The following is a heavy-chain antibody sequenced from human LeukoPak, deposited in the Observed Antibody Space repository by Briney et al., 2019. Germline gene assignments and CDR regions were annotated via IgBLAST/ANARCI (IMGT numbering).Heavy chain of an antibody. CDR3: AKDLNWGGR. CDR2: ISGSGVT. J-gene: IGHJ4*02. D-gene: IGHD7-27*01. CDR1: GFTFSTSA. V-gene: IGHV3-23*01. Sequence: GGFLRLSCAASGFTFSTSAMTWVRQAPGKGLEWVSGISGSGVTDYADFVKGRFTISRDNSKNTLYLQINSLRAEDAAVYYCAKDLNWGGRWGQGTLVTVSS.